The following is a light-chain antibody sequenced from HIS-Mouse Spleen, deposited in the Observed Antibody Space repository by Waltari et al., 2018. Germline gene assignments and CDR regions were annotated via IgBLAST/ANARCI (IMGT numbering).Light chain of an antibody. CDR1: ALPKNH. V-gene: IGLV3-10*01. CDR2: EDS. CDR3: YSTDSSGNHRV. J-gene: IGLJ2*01. Sequence: SYELTQPPSVSVSPGQTARITCPGDALPKNHPSWYQQKSGQAPVLVIYEDSKRPSGIPERFSGSSSGTMATLTISGAQVEDEADYYCYSTDSSGNHRVFGGGTKLTVL.